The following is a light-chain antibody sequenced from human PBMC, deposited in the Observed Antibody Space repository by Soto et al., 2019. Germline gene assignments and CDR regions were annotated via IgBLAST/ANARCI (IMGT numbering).Light chain of an antibody. CDR1: QSISSW. CDR3: QQYNSSPFT. CDR2: KAS. Sequence: DIQMTQSPSTLSASVGERVTITCRASQSISSWLAWFQQKPGKAPELQIYKASTLESGVPPRFSGSGSGTEFTLTISSLQPDDFATYYCQQYNSSPFTFGPGTKVDVK. V-gene: IGKV1-5*03. J-gene: IGKJ3*01.